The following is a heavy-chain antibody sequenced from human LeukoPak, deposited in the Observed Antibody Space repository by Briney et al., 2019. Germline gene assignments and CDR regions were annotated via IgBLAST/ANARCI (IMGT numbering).Heavy chain of an antibody. CDR2: INPSGGST. CDR1: GYTFTSYY. V-gene: IGHV1-46*01. CDR3: ASPLSYYDSSGYDY. D-gene: IGHD3-22*01. J-gene: IGHJ4*02. Sequence: ASVKVSCKASGYTFTSYYMHWVRQAPGQGLEWMGIINPSGGSTSYAQKFQGRVTMTRDTSISTAYMELSRLRSDDTAVYYCASPLSYYDSSGYDYWGQGTLVTVSS.